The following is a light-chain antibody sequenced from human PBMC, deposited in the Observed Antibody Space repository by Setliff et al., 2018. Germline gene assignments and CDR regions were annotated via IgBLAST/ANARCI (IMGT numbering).Light chain of an antibody. CDR1: SSDIGAFNY. V-gene: IGLV2-14*03. J-gene: IGLJ2*01. CDR3: TSYASGSTYVV. Sequence: QSALTQPASVSGSPGQSITISCTGSSSDIGAFNYVSWYQKNPRQAPKLMIYDVTKRPSGVSDRFSGSKSGDTASLTISGLQAGDGADYFCTSYASGSTYVVFGGGTKVTVL. CDR2: DVT.